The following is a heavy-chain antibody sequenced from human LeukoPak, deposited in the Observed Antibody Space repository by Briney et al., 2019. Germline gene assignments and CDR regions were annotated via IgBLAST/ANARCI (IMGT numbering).Heavy chain of an antibody. CDR2: INHSGST. Sequence: SETLSLTCAVYGGSFSGYYWSWIRQPPGKGLEWIGEINHSGSTSYNPSLKSRVTISVDTFKNQFSLKLSSVTAADTAVYYCARAGQWLDYYGMDVWGQGTTVTVSS. CDR3: ARAGQWLDYYGMDV. J-gene: IGHJ6*02. CDR1: GGSFSGYY. D-gene: IGHD6-19*01. V-gene: IGHV4-34*01.